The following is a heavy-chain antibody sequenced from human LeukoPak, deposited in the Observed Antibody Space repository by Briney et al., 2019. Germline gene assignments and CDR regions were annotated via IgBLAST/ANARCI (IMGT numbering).Heavy chain of an antibody. V-gene: IGHV3-7*01. CDR1: GFTLSSYW. J-gene: IGHJ4*02. Sequence: GGSLRLSCATSGFTLSSYWMSWVRQAPGKGREWVANIKQDGSEKYYVDSVKGRFTISRDNAKNSLYLQMNSLRAEDTAVYYCARMDYDFWSGYYIDAYWGQGTLVTVSS. D-gene: IGHD3-3*01. CDR3: ARMDYDFWSGYYIDAY. CDR2: IKQDGSEK.